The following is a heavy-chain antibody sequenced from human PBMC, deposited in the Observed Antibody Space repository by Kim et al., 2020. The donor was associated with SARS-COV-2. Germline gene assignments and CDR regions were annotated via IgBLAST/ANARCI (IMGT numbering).Heavy chain of an antibody. CDR3: AKSGYGVYGGDLED. V-gene: IGHV3-30*18. CDR1: GFTFNTYG. J-gene: IGHJ1*01. CDR2: IAYESSNE. Sequence: GGSLRLSCTASGFTFNTYGMHWVRQAPGKGPEWVASIAYESSNERYADSVKGRFTISRDNSKNTLYLHMKSLRPEDSGVYYCAKSGYGVYGGDLEDWGEG. D-gene: IGHD6-25*01.